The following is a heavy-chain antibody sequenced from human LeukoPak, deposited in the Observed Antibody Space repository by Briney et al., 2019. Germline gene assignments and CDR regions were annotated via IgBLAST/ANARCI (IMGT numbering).Heavy chain of an antibody. Sequence: TGGSLRLSCEASGFTFSNHWMGWVRQAPGKGLEWVASIKQDGSEKYYVDSVTGRFTISRDNAKSSLYLQMNSLGAEDSAVYFCARWATSYDFWGQGTLVTVSS. D-gene: IGHD3-10*01. CDR1: GFTFSNHW. J-gene: IGHJ4*02. CDR2: IKQDGSEK. CDR3: ARWATSYDF. V-gene: IGHV3-7*01.